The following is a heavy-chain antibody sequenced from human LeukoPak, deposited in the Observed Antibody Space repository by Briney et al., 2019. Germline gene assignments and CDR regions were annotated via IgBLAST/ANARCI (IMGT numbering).Heavy chain of an antibody. Sequence: KTGGSLRRSCAASGFTFSTYVMNWVRQAPGKGLEWVSFISGSSNYIYYADSMKGRFTISRDNAKNSLYLQMNSLRAEDTAVYYCAREKDTSLAPYFDYWGQGTLVTVSS. D-gene: IGHD5-18*01. CDR2: ISGSSNYI. V-gene: IGHV3-21*01. CDR3: AREKDTSLAPYFDY. CDR1: GFTFSTYV. J-gene: IGHJ4*02.